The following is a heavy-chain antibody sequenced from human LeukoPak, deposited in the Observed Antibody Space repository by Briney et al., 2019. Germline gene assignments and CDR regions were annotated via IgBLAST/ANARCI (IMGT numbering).Heavy chain of an antibody. CDR1: GYSFTSYW. J-gene: IGHJ4*02. Sequence: GESLKISCKASGYSFTSYWIAWVRQMPGKGLEYMGFLYPGGSDTRCSPSFEGQVTISADKSITTAYLQWSSLKASDTAIYYCARHVTYSSTSSYFDYWGQGTLVTVSS. D-gene: IGHD6-6*01. CDR2: LYPGGSDT. CDR3: ARHVTYSSTSSYFDY. V-gene: IGHV5-51*01.